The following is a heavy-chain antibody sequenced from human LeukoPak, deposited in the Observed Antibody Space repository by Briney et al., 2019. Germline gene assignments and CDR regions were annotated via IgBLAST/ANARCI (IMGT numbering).Heavy chain of an antibody. CDR3: ARILNTRGDYYFDY. J-gene: IGHJ4*02. V-gene: IGHV2-70*18. CDR2: IDWDDDK. D-gene: IGHD3-10*01. CDR1: GASVITDDYY. Sequence: TLSLTCIVSGASVITDDYYWGWVRQPPGKALEWLARIDWDDDKYYSTSLKTRLTISKDTSKNQVVLTMTNMDPVDTATYYCARILNTRGDYYFDYWGQGTLVTVSS.